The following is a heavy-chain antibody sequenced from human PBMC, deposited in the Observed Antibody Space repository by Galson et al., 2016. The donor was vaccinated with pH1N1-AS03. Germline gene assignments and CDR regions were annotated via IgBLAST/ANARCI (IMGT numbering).Heavy chain of an antibody. J-gene: IGHJ4*02. CDR1: GYTFVNYG. CDR2: ISGYDGHT. D-gene: IGHD3-3*01. Sequence: SVKVSCKASGYTFVNYGISWVRRAPGQGLEWMGWISGYDGHTGYAQKFQGRVTMTTDTSTNTAYMELRSLTSDDTAVYYCARDASGYMYWGQGTLVTVSS. V-gene: IGHV1-18*01. CDR3: ARDASGYMY.